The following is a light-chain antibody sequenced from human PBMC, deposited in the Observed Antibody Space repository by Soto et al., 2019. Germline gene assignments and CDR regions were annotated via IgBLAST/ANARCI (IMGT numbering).Light chain of an antibody. CDR2: LGS. CDR3: MQAIQAPRT. Sequence: DIVLTQSPLSLPVTPGEPASISCRSSLSLLHSNGNIYLDWYLQKPGQSPQLLIYLGSIRASGVADRFSGSGSGTDFTLKITRVEAQDVGVYYCMQAIQAPRTFGLVTKVVIK. CDR1: LSLLHSNGNIY. J-gene: IGKJ1*01. V-gene: IGKV2-28*01.